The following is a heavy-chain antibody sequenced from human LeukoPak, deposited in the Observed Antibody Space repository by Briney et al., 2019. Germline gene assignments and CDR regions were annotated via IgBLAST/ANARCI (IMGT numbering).Heavy chain of an antibody. D-gene: IGHD3-22*01. CDR2: ISYDGSNK. V-gene: IGHV3-30*18. CDR1: GFTFSSYG. CDR3: AKGSAGYYDSSGYPYVY. J-gene: IGHJ4*02. Sequence: PGRSLRLSCAASGFTFSSYGMHWVRQAPGKGLEWVAVISYDGSNKYYADSVKGRFTISRDNSKNTLYLQMNSLRAEDTAVYYCAKGSAGYYDSSGYPYVYWGQGTLVTVSS.